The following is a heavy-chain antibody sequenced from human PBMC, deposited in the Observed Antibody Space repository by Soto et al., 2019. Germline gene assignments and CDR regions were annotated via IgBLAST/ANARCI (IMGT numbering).Heavy chain of an antibody. J-gene: IGHJ5*02. V-gene: IGHV3-49*03. CDR1: GFTFGDYA. Sequence: GGSLRLSCTASGFTFGDYAMSWFRQAPGKGLEWVGFIRSKAYGGTTEYAASVKGRFTISRDDSKSIAYLQMNSLKTEDTAVYYCTTSGYGGEFDPWGQGTLVTVSS. CDR3: TTSGYGGEFDP. CDR2: IRSKAYGGTT. D-gene: IGHD5-12*01.